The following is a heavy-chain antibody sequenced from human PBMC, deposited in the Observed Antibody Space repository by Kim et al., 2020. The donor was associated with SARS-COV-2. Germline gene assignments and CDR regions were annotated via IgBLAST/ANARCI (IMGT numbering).Heavy chain of an antibody. J-gene: IGHJ4*02. CDR3: AKRLDY. V-gene: IGHV3-23*01. CDR2: GGSK. Sequence: GGSKNYADSVKGRFTNSRDKSKNTLYLQMNSLRAEDTAVYYCAKRLDYWGQGTLVTVSS.